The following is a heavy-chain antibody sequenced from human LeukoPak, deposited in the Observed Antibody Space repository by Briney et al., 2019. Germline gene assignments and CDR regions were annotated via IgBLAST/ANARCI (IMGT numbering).Heavy chain of an antibody. Sequence: ASVKVSCKASGYTFTSYGISWVRQAPGQGPEWMGWINAYNGNTNYAQKLQGRVTMTTDTSTSTAYMELRRLTSDDTAVYYCARDLRAYCSGGSCSYFDYWGQGTLVTVSS. J-gene: IGHJ4*02. CDR1: GYTFTSYG. V-gene: IGHV1-18*01. CDR2: INAYNGNT. D-gene: IGHD2-15*01. CDR3: ARDLRAYCSGGSCSYFDY.